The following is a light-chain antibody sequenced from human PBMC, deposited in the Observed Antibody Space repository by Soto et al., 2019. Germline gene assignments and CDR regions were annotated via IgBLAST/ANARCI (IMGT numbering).Light chain of an antibody. Sequence: QSALTQPASVSGSPGQSITISCTGTSNDVGAYNYVSWYQQHPGKAPKLIIYEVSNRPSGVSNRLSGSKSGNTASLTISGLQAEDEADYYCSSYTSSGTFVFGTGTKVTVL. CDR1: SNDVGAYNY. V-gene: IGLV2-14*01. CDR3: SSYTSSGTFV. J-gene: IGLJ1*01. CDR2: EVS.